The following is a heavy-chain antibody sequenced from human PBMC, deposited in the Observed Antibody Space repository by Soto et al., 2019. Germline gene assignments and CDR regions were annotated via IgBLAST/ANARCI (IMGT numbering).Heavy chain of an antibody. V-gene: IGHV1-18*01. J-gene: IGHJ4*02. D-gene: IGHD3-16*01. CDR2: ISAYNGNT. CDR1: GYTFTNFG. CDR3: ARGGTPFDY. Sequence: QFHLVQSGAEVKKPGASVKVSCTASGYTFTNFGISWVRQAPGQGLEWMGWISAYNGNTNDAQKLQGRVTMTTDTSTSAAYMQLRSLRSDGTAVYYCARGGTPFDYCGQGTLVTVSS.